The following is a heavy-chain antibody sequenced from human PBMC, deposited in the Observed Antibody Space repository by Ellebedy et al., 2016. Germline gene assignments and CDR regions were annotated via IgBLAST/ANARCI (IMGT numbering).Heavy chain of an antibody. J-gene: IGHJ3*02. D-gene: IGHD2-21*02. CDR1: GYTFTSYG. CDR2: ISAYNGNT. V-gene: IGHV1-18*01. Sequence: ASVKVSCKASGYTFTSYGISWVRQAPGQGLEWMGWISAYNGNTNYAQKLQGRVTMTTDTSTSTAYMELSSLRSEDTAVYYCAREGAGEAYCGGDCYSDAFDIWGQGTMVTVSS. CDR3: AREGAGEAYCGGDCYSDAFDI.